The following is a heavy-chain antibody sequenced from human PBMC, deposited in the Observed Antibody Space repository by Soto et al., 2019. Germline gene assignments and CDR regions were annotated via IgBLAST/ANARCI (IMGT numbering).Heavy chain of an antibody. CDR2: IYNSGST. CDR3: ARVSGSYYYGMDV. Sequence: SETLSLTCTVSGDSITSSDYYWGWIRQPPGKGLEWIGSIYNSGSTHYNPLLKSRVTISVDTSKNQFSLKLSSVTAADTAVYYCARVSGSYYYGMDVWGQGTTVTVSS. V-gene: IGHV4-39*07. D-gene: IGHD1-26*01. CDR1: GDSITSSDYY. J-gene: IGHJ6*02.